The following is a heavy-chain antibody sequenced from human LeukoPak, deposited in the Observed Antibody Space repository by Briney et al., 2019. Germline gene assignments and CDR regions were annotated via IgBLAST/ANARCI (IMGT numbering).Heavy chain of an antibody. CDR1: GYTLSTYG. CDR2: ISANNDNT. Sequence: EASVKVSCKASGYTLSTYGISCVRQAPGQRLEWVGWISANNDNTNYAQKFQGRVIMATDTSTNTAYMELRSLRSDDTAVYFCARDRRSTSGDFDYWGQGTLVTVSS. CDR3: ARDRRSTSGDFDY. J-gene: IGHJ4*02. V-gene: IGHV1-18*01. D-gene: IGHD2-15*01.